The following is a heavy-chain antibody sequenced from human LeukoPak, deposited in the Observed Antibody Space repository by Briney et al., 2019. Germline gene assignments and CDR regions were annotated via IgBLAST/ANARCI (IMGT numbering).Heavy chain of an antibody. Sequence: GESLKISCKASGDRLSNDWITWVRQRSGKGLEYMGMINVRDSDTRYSPSFQDQITISADKSTSTAFLQWPSLQASDTAIYYCARQTRYGPSDSWGQGTLVTVSS. CDR2: INVRDSDT. V-gene: IGHV5-51*01. D-gene: IGHD3-9*01. CDR3: ARQTRYGPSDS. J-gene: IGHJ4*02. CDR1: GDRLSNDW.